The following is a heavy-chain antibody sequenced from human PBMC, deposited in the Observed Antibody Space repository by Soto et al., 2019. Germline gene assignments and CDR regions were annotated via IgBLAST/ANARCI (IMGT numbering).Heavy chain of an antibody. D-gene: IGHD3-22*01. Sequence: GESLRICCKGSGYSFAGYWITWVRQKPGKGLEWMGRIDPSDSQTYYSPSFRGHVTISVTKSITTVFLQWSSLRASDTAMYYCARQIYDSDTGPNFQYYFDSWGQGTPVPVSS. CDR3: ARQIYDSDTGPNFQYYFDS. J-gene: IGHJ4*02. V-gene: IGHV5-10-1*01. CDR2: IDPSDSQT. CDR1: GYSFAGYW.